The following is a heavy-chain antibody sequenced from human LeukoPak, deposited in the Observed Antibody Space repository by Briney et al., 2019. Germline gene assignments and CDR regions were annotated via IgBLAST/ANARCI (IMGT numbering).Heavy chain of an antibody. D-gene: IGHD5-18*01. CDR2: IYYSGST. CDR3: ATYVVTAMVGLFVWYYFDY. V-gene: IGHV4-39*01. Sequence: PSETLSLTCTVSGGSISSSSYYWGWIRQPPGKGLEWIGSIYYSGSTYYNPSLKSRVTISVDTSKNQFSLKLSSVTAADTAVYYCATYVVTAMVGLFVWYYFDYWGQGTLVTVSS. J-gene: IGHJ4*02. CDR1: GGSISSSSYY.